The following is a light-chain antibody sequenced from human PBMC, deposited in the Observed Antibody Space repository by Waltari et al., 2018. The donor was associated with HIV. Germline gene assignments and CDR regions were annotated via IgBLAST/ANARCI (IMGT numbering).Light chain of an antibody. Sequence: DINLTQSPSSLSASVGDRVPITCRASQSIITYLNWYHQSPGKAPTLLIFGASTLHDGVSSRFSGSGSETDFTLSIAGLQREDSGTYFCQQTFSPPRRFGPGT. CDR2: GAS. CDR3: QQTFSPPRR. CDR1: QSIITY. V-gene: IGKV1-39*01. J-gene: IGKJ2*01.